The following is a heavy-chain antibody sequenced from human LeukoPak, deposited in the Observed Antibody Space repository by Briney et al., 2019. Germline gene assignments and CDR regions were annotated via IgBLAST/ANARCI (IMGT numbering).Heavy chain of an antibody. CDR2: ISWNSGSI. Sequence: PGGSLRLSCVASGFTFSNYAMHWVRQAPGKGLEWVSGISWNSGSIGYADSVKGRFTISRDNAKNSLYLQMNSLRAEDTALYYCAKENYDILTGYKGYGMDVWGQGTTVTVSS. D-gene: IGHD3-9*01. CDR1: GFTFSNYA. CDR3: AKENYDILTGYKGYGMDV. V-gene: IGHV3-9*01. J-gene: IGHJ6*02.